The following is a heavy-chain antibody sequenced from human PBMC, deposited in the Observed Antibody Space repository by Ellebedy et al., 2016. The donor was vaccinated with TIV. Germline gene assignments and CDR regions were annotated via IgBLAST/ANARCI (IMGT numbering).Heavy chain of an antibody. CDR3: ATDEGIY. Sequence: PGGSLRLSCAASGFTFSDYWMNRVRQAPGKGLEWVANIKPGGNEKFYVGSVVGRFTISRDNATNSLYLQMDSLRAEDTAVYYCATDEGIYWGQGTLVTVSS. CDR1: GFTFSDYW. V-gene: IGHV3-7*03. J-gene: IGHJ4*02. D-gene: IGHD3-10*01. CDR2: IKPGGNEK.